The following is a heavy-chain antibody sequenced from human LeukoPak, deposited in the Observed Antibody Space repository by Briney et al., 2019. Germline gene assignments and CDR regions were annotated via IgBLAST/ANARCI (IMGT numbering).Heavy chain of an antibody. CDR3: AKVFARSMDV. CDR1: GFNFNDHA. CDR2: ISWNSGSI. Sequence: AGGSLRLSCAASGFNFNDHAMHWVRHAPGKGLEWVSGISWNSGSIGYADSVKGRFTISRDNAKNTLYLQMNSLRAEDTALYYCAKVFARSMDVWGQGTTVTVSS. J-gene: IGHJ6*02. V-gene: IGHV3-9*01.